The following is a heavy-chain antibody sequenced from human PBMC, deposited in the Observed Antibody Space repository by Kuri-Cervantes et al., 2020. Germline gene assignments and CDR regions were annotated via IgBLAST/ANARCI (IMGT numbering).Heavy chain of an antibody. J-gene: IGHJ4*02. CDR1: GFTFSSHS. CDR2: ISSSSSYI. Sequence: GGSLRLSCAASGFTFSSHSMNWVRQAPGKGLEWVSSISSSSSYIYYADSVKGRFTISRDNAKNSLYLQMNSMRAEDTAVYYCASEGYYGSGIKGEFDYWGQGTLVTVSS. V-gene: IGHV3-21*01. D-gene: IGHD3-10*01. CDR3: ASEGYYGSGIKGEFDY.